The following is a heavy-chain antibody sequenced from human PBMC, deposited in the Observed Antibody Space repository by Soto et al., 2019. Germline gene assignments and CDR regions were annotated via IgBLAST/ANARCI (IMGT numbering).Heavy chain of an antibody. Sequence: PGGSLRLSCAASGFTFSGSAMHWVRQASGKGLEWVGRIRSKANSYATAYAASVKGRFTISRDDSKNTAYLQMNSLKTEDTAVYYCTTSGYCSSTSCYGPPPWGQGTLVTVSS. D-gene: IGHD2-2*01. CDR1: GFTFSGSA. CDR2: IRSKANSYAT. V-gene: IGHV3-73*01. CDR3: TTSGYCSSTSCYGPPP. J-gene: IGHJ5*02.